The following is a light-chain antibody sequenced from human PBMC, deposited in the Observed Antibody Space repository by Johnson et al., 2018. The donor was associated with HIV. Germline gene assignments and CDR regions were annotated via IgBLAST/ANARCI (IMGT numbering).Light chain of an antibody. CDR1: SSNIGNNY. CDR2: ENN. Sequence: QSVLTQPPSVSAAPGQKVTIYCSGSSSNIGNNYVSWYQQLPGTATKLLIYENNKRPSGIPDRFSGSKSGTSATLGITGLQTGDEADYYCGTWDSRLRNVFGTGTKVTVL. CDR3: GTWDSRLRNV. V-gene: IGLV1-51*02. J-gene: IGLJ1*01.